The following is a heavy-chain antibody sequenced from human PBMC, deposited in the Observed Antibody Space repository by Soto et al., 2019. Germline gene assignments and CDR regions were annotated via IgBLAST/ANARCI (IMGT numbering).Heavy chain of an antibody. CDR1: GGTFSSHA. J-gene: IGHJ6*02. V-gene: IGHV1-69*13. CDR3: ASSVAKYYYYGMDV. Sequence: GASVKVSCKASGGTFSSHAISWVRQAPGQGLEWMGGIIPIFGTANYAQKFQGRVTITADESTSTAYMELSSLRSEDTAVYYCASSVAKYYYYGMDVWGQGTTVTVSS. CDR2: IIPIFGTA. D-gene: IGHD5-12*01.